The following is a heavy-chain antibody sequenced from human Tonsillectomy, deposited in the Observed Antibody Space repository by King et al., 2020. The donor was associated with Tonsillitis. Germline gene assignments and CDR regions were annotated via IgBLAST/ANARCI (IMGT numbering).Heavy chain of an antibody. J-gene: IGHJ2*01. CDR3: ARDLMYSGGRTYWYFDL. Sequence: HVQLVESGAEVKKPGASVKVSCKASEYTFTGYYMHWVRQAPGQGLEWMGWINPNSGGTNYAQKFQGRVTMTRDTSISTAYMELSRLRSDDTAVYYCARDLMYSGGRTYWYFDLWGRGTLVTVSS. D-gene: IGHD1-26*01. CDR2: INPNSGGT. CDR1: EYTFTGYY. V-gene: IGHV1-2*02.